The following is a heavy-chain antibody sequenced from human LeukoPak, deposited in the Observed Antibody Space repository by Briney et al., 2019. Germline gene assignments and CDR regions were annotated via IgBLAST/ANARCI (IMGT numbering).Heavy chain of an antibody. V-gene: IGHV3-74*01. CDR2: IHSDGITT. CDR1: GFTFSSYW. J-gene: IGHJ4*02. Sequence: GGSLRLSCAASGFTFSSYWMHWVRQAPGRGLVWVSRIHSDGITTNYADSVKGRFTISRDNAQNTLYLQMNSLRAEDTAVYYCARRSPNYYFDYWGQGTPVTVSS. CDR3: ARRSPNYYFDY.